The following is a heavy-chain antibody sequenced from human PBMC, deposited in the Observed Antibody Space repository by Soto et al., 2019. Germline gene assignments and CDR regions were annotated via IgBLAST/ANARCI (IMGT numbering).Heavy chain of an antibody. J-gene: IGHJ3*02. V-gene: IGHV1-69*01. CDR3: ATGPLYYYDSSGYSSAFDI. CDR2: IIPIFGTA. CDR1: GGTFSSYA. D-gene: IGHD3-22*01. Sequence: QVQLVQSGAEVKKPGSSVKVSCKASGGTFSSYAISWVRQAPGQGLEWMGGIIPIFGTANYAQKFQGSVTITADESTSPAYMVLSSLRSEDTAVYYCATGPLYYYDSSGYSSAFDIWGKRTIVTFSS.